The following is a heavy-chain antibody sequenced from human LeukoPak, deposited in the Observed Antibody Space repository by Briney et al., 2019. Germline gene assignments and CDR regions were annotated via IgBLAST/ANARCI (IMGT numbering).Heavy chain of an antibody. V-gene: IGHV5-51*01. D-gene: IGHD3-9*01. CDR1: GFSFTTYW. J-gene: IGHJ3*02. Sequence: GESLKISCKGSGFSFTTYWIGWVRQLPGKGLEWMGIIYPGDSDTRYRPSFQGQVTISADKSISTAYLQWSRLKVSDTFIYFKQRPEYDILTGYYDAFDMWGQGTMVTVSS. CDR2: IYPGDSDT. CDR3: QRPEYDILTGYYDAFDM.